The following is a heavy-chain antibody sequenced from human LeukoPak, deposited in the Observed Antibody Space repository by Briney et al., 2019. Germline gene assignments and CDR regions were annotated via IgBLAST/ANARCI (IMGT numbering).Heavy chain of an antibody. D-gene: IGHD4-17*01. V-gene: IGHV3-30*18. CDR1: GFIFISYG. J-gene: IGHJ4*02. CDR3: AKRPSDYGDYVTYFDY. Sequence: QTGGSLRLSCAASGFIFISYGMHWVRQAPGKGLEWVGVISDDGRNKNYADSVKGRFTISRDNSKDTLYLQMNSLRDEDTAVYYCAKRPSDYGDYVTYFDYWGQGTLVTVSS. CDR2: ISDDGRNK.